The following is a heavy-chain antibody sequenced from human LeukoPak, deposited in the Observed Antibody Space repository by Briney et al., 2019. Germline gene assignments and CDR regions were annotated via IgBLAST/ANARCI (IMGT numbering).Heavy chain of an antibody. D-gene: IGHD2-21*01. V-gene: IGHV3-43D*03. J-gene: IGHJ4*02. CDR1: GFTFDDYA. CDR3: AKAPVTSCRGAYCYPFDS. CDR2: ISWDGGYT. Sequence: GGSLRLSCAASGFTFDDYAMHWVRQAPGKGLEWVSLISWDGGYTYYADSVKGRFTISRDNSKNSLYLQMNSLRAEDAAVYFCAKAPVTSCRGAYCYPFDSWGQGTLVTVSS.